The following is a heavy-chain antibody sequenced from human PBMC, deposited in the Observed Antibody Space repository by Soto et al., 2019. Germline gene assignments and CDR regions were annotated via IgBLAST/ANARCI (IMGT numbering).Heavy chain of an antibody. J-gene: IGHJ4*02. CDR1: GGSISNYY. CDR3: ARGGLGYGFELDY. V-gene: IGHV4-59*01. D-gene: IGHD3-3*01. Sequence: SETLSLTCTVSGGSISNYYWHWIRQPPGKGLVWIGYIYSSGSTTYTPSLKSRVTISVDTTKKQFSLNLSSMAAADTAVYYCARGGLGYGFELDYWGQGTRVTVSS. CDR2: IYSSGST.